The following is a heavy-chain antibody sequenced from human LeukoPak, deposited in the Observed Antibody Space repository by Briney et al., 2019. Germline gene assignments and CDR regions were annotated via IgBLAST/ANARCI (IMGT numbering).Heavy chain of an antibody. CDR3: AKPARTDAFDI. CDR2: ISGSGGNT. D-gene: IGHD1-14*01. V-gene: IGHV3-23*01. CDR1: GFTFNVFW. Sequence: GGSLRLSCAASGFTFNVFWLTWVRQAPGKGLEWVSSISGSGGNTYYADSVKGRFTISRDNSKNTLYLQMNSLRAEDTAVYYCAKPARTDAFDIWGQGTMITVSS. J-gene: IGHJ3*02.